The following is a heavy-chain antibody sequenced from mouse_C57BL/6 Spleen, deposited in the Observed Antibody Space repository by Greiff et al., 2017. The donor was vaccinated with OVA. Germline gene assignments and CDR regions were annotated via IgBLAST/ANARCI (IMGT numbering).Heavy chain of an antibody. CDR1: GFTFSSYG. J-gene: IGHJ2*01. Sequence: EVQVVESGGDLVKPGGSLKLSCAASGFTFSSYGMSWVRQTPDKRLEWVATISSGGSYTYYPDSVKGRFTISRDNAKNTLYLQMSSLKSEDTAMYYCARVAWYYFDYWGQGTTLTVSS. CDR2: ISSGGSYT. D-gene: IGHD1-1*02. CDR3: ARVAWYYFDY. V-gene: IGHV5-6*01.